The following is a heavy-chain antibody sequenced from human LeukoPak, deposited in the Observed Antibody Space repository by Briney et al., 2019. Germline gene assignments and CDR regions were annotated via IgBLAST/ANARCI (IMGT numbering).Heavy chain of an antibody. J-gene: IGHJ6*02. Sequence: ASVKVSCKASGYTFTSYGISWVRQAPGQGLEWMGWISAYNGNTNYAQKLQGRVTMTTDTSTSAAYMELRSLRSDDTAVYYCASHSSSWEPYYYGMDVWGQGTTVTVSS. D-gene: IGHD6-13*01. V-gene: IGHV1-18*01. CDR2: ISAYNGNT. CDR1: GYTFTSYG. CDR3: ASHSSSWEPYYYGMDV.